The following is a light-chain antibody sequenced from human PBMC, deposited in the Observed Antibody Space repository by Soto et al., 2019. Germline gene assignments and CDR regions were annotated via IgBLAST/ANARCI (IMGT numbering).Light chain of an antibody. CDR3: QSYDSSNRV. J-gene: IGLJ2*01. V-gene: IGLV6-57*04. Sequence: NFMLTQPHSVSESPGKTVTISCTRSSGSIASNYVQWYQQRPGSAPTTVIYEDNQRPSGVPDRFSGSIDSSSNSASLTISGLKTDDEADYYFQSYDSSNRVFGGGTKLTVL. CDR1: SGSIASNY. CDR2: EDN.